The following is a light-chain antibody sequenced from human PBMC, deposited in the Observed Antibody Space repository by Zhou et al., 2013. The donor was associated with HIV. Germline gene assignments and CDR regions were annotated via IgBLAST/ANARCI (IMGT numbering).Light chain of an antibody. CDR2: GNN. J-gene: IGLJ1*01. CDR3: QSYDSTVSGCV. CDR1: SSNIGAIYD. V-gene: IGLV1-40*01. Sequence: QSVLTQPPSVSGAPGQGVTISCTGSSSNIGAIYDVHWYQQLPGTAPKLLIYGNNNRASGVPDRFSGSKSGTSASLAITGLQPEDEADYYXQSYDSTVSGCVLGTGTKV.